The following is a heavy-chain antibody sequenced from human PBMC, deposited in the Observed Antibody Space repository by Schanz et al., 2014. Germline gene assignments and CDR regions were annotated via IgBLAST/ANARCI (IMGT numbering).Heavy chain of an antibody. Sequence: VQVVESGGGLVQPGGSLRLSCVASGFTFSSYDVFWVRQAPGKGLEWVAILWHDGSKKYYADSVKGQFTVSRDNSKNTLYLQLNSLRAEDTAVYYCARDFHGYGPHLDYWGQGSLVTVSS. CDR2: LWHDGSKK. CDR1: GFTFSSYD. CDR3: ARDFHGYGPHLDY. D-gene: IGHD5-12*01. J-gene: IGHJ4*02. V-gene: IGHV3-30*02.